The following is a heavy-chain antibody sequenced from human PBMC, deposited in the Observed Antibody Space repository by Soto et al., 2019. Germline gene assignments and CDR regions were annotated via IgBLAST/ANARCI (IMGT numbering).Heavy chain of an antibody. D-gene: IGHD3-3*01. Sequence: QVQLVQSGAEVKKPGASVKVSCKASGYTFTSYGISWVRQAPGQGLEWMGWISAYSGNTNYAQKVQGRVTMTIDTPTSTAYVERRSLGSDDTAVYYCASDPNHDFWSGYNREYYYYAMEAWGQGNTVTVS. CDR3: ASDPNHDFWSGYNREYYYYAMEA. J-gene: IGHJ6*02. CDR1: GYTFTSYG. V-gene: IGHV1-18*01. CDR2: ISAYSGNT.